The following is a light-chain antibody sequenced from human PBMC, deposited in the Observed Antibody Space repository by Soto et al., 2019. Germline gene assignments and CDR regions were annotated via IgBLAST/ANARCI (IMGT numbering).Light chain of an antibody. CDR2: DTS. Sequence: SPATLSVSPGERATLSCRASQTISNNLAWYQQKPGQAPRVLIYDTSTRATGIPARFSGSGSGTDFTLTISGLQTEDFAVYYCQHYDKWPLFGQGTRLEIK. CDR3: QHYDKWPL. V-gene: IGKV3-15*01. J-gene: IGKJ5*01. CDR1: QTISNN.